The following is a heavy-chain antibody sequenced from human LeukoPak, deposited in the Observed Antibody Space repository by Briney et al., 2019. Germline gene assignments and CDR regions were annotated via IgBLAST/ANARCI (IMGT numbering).Heavy chain of an antibody. D-gene: IGHD3-10*01. CDR1: GFTFDDYA. CDR3: AKGYGSGSYVPFDY. Sequence: GGSLRLSYAASGFTFDDYAMHWVRQAPGKGLEWVSGISWNSGSIGYADSVKGRFTISRDNAKNSLYLQMNSLRAEDTALYYCAKGYGSGSYVPFDYWGQGTLVTVSS. V-gene: IGHV3-9*01. J-gene: IGHJ4*02. CDR2: ISWNSGSI.